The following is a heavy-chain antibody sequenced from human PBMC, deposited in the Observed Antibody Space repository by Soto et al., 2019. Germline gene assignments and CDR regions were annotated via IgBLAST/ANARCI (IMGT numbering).Heavy chain of an antibody. V-gene: IGHV4-31*03. CDR3: ARGTLSRYFDWLPKFDY. Sequence: PSETLSLTCTVSGGSISSGGYYWSWIRQHPGKGLEWIGYIYYSGSTYYNPSLKSRVTISVDTSKNQFSLKLSSVTAADTAVYYCARGTLSRYFDWLPKFDYWGQGTLVTVS. D-gene: IGHD3-9*01. CDR2: IYYSGST. J-gene: IGHJ4*02. CDR1: GGSISSGGYY.